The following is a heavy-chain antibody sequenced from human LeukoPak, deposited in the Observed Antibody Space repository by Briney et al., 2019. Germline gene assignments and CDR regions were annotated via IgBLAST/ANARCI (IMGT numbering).Heavy chain of an antibody. D-gene: IGHD3-9*01. J-gene: IGHJ3*02. CDR2: ISNGGGT. CDR3: ARHIAPSLVAPDDAFEI. Sequence: SETLSLTCTVSGGSISSDYWSWIRQSPGKGLEWIAYISNGGGTSYNPSLQSRVTMSVDTSKNQISLNLSSVTAADTAVYYCARHIAPSLVAPDDAFEIWGQGTVVTVSS. CDR1: GGSISSDY. V-gene: IGHV4-59*08.